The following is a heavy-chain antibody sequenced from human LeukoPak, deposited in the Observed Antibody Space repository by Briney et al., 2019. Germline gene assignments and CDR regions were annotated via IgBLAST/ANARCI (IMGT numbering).Heavy chain of an antibody. J-gene: IGHJ3*02. Sequence: SETLSLTCTVSGGSISSYYWSWIRQPPGKGLEWIGYIYYSGSTNYNPSLKSRVTISVDTSKNQFSLKLSSVTAADTAVYYCARELRRSDRAFDIWGQGTMVTVPS. CDR1: GGSISSYY. D-gene: IGHD1-26*01. V-gene: IGHV4-59*01. CDR2: IYYSGST. CDR3: ARELRRSDRAFDI.